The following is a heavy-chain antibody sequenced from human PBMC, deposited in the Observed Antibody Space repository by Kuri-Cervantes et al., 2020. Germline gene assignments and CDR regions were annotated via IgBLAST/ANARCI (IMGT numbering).Heavy chain of an antibody. CDR3: ARPYSGYVSYFDY. D-gene: IGHD5-12*01. V-gene: IGHV4-61*01. CDR1: GGSVSSGSYY. Sequence: GSLRLSCTVSGGSVSSGSYYWSWIRQPPGKGLEWIGYIYYSGSTNYNPSLKSRVTISVDTSKDQFSLELSSVTAADTAVYYCARPYSGYVSYFDYWGQGTLVTVSS. CDR2: IYYSGST. J-gene: IGHJ4*02.